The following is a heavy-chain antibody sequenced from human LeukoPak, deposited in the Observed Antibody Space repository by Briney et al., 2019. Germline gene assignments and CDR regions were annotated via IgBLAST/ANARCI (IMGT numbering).Heavy chain of an antibody. D-gene: IGHD3-22*01. CDR3: ASHYYDSSGYLGEFDY. J-gene: IGHJ4*02. CDR2: IYHSGST. CDR1: GGSISSGGYS. V-gene: IGHV4-30-2*01. Sequence: PSETLSLTCAVSGGSISSGGYSWCWIRQPPGKGLEWIGYIYHSGSTYYNPSLKSRVTISVDRSKNQFSLKLSSVTAADTAVYYCASHYYDSSGYLGEFDYWGQGTLVTVSS.